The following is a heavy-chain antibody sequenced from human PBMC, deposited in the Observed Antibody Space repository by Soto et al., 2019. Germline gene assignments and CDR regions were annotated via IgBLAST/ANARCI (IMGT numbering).Heavy chain of an antibody. CDR3: ARDMYCSGGSCYDP. V-gene: IGHV4-59*01. CDR1: GGSISSYY. Sequence: PSETLSLTCTVSGGSISSYYWSWIRQPPGKGLEWIGYIYYSGSTNYNPSLKSRVTISVDTSKNQFSLKLSSVTAADTAVYYCARDMYCSGGSCYDPWGQGTLVTVSS. D-gene: IGHD2-15*01. CDR2: IYYSGST. J-gene: IGHJ5*02.